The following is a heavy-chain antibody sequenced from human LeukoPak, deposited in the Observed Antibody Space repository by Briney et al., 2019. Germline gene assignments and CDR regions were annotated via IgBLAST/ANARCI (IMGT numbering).Heavy chain of an antibody. CDR3: ARVGSSWYFDY. J-gene: IGHJ4*02. V-gene: IGHV3-7*01. Sequence: GGSLRLSCAAPGFTFSSYWMSWVRQAPGKGPEWVANVKQDGGEKYYVDSVKGRFTISRDNAKKSLYLQMNSLRAEDTAVYYCARVGSSWYFDYWGQGTLVTVSS. CDR1: GFTFSSYW. D-gene: IGHD6-13*01. CDR2: VKQDGGEK.